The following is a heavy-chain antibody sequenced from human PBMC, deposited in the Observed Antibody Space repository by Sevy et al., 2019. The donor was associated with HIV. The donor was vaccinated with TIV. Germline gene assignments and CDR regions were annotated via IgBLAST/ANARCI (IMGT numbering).Heavy chain of an antibody. CDR3: ARGVTWGRKVVAFDT. CDR2: IIPISGTP. D-gene: IGHD2-15*01. J-gene: IGHJ4*02. Sequence: ASVKVSCTASGGPFSSYALSWVRQAPGQGLDWVGGIIPISGTPNYAQKFQGRLTITTDDSTSTSYMELSNLRSEDTAVYFCARGVTWGRKVVAFDTWGPGTLVTVSS. CDR1: GGPFSSYA. V-gene: IGHV1-69*05.